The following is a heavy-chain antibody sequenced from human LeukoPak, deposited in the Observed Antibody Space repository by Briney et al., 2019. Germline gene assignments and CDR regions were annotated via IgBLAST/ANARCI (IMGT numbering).Heavy chain of an antibody. CDR1: GYTFTSYG. CDR2: INAYSGTT. J-gene: IGHJ4*02. D-gene: IGHD6-6*01. V-gene: IGHV1-18*01. CDR3: ARDFTIAARPGGY. Sequence: GASVKVSCKASGYTFTSYGISWVRQAPGQGLEWMGWINAYSGTTHYAQKFQGRVTMTTDTSTSTAYMELRSLRSDDTAVYYCARDFTIAARPGGYWGQGTLVTVSS.